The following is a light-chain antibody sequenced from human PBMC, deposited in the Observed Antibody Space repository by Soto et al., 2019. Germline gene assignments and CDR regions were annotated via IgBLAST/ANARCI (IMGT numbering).Light chain of an antibody. J-gene: IGKJ2*01. CDR1: QSVLYSSNNKNY. Sequence: DIVMTQSPDSLAVSLGERATINCKSSQSVLYSSNNKNYLAWYQQRPGQPPKLLIYWASTRESGVPDRFSGSGSGTEFTLTITSLQAEDVADYYCQQYESTPPTFGQGTKLEIK. V-gene: IGKV4-1*01. CDR2: WAS. CDR3: QQYESTPPT.